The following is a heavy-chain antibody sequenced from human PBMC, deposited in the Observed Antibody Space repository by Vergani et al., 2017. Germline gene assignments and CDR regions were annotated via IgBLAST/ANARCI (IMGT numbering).Heavy chain of an antibody. CDR3: ARDQVVVIAWGGSWIPEGAFDI. CDR1: GYTFTSYD. D-gene: IGHD2-21*01. J-gene: IGHJ3*02. Sequence: QVQLVQSGAEVKKPGASVKVSCKASGYTFTSYDINWVRQATGQGLEWMGWMNPNSGNTGYAQKFQGRVTMTRNTSISTAYMELSSLRSEDTAVYYCARDQVVVIAWGGSWIPEGAFDIWGQGTMVTVSS. V-gene: IGHV1-8*01. CDR2: MNPNSGNT.